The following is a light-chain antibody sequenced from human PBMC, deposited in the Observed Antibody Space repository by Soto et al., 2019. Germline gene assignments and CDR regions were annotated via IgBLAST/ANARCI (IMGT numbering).Light chain of an antibody. J-gene: IGKJ3*01. CDR3: QQRSDWPPLFT. CDR1: QSVSSY. Sequence: EIVLTQSPATLSLSPGERATLSCRASQSVSSYLAWYQQKPGQAPRLHIYDASNRATGIPARFSGRRSGTDVLRTIGSLEPEHLAVYCCQQRSDWPPLFTFGPGTKVDIK. V-gene: IGKV3-11*01. CDR2: DAS.